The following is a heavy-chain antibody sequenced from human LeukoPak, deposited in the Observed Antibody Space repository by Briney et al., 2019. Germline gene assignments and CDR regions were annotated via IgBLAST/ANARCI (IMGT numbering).Heavy chain of an antibody. D-gene: IGHD6-19*01. CDR2: ISAYNGNT. CDR1: GYTFTSYG. V-gene: IGHV1-18*01. Sequence: ASVKVSCKASGYTFTSYGISWVRQAPGQGLEWMGWISAYNGNTNYAQKLQGRVTMTTDTSTSTAYMELRSLRSDDTAVYYCARVSRSGWSTLDYYYYGMDVWAKGPRSPSP. J-gene: IGHJ6*02. CDR3: ARVSRSGWSTLDYYYYGMDV.